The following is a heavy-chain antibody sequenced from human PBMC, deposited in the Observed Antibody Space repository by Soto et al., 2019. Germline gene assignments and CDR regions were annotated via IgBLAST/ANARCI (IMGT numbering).Heavy chain of an antibody. CDR1: GYTFTGYY. CDR3: AGGGSLSVTTVPTNGAFDI. D-gene: IGHD4-17*01. V-gene: IGHV1-2*04. J-gene: IGHJ3*02. Sequence: GASVKVSCKASGYTFTGYYMHWVRQAPGQGLEWMGWINPNSGGTNYAQKFQGWVTMTRDTSISTAYMELSRLRSDDTAVYYCAGGGSLSVTTVPTNGAFDIWGQGTMVTVSS. CDR2: INPNSGGT.